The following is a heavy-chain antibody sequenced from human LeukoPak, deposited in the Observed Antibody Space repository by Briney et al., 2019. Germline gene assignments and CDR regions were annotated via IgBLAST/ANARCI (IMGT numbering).Heavy chain of an antibody. CDR1: GFTFSSYG. V-gene: IGHV3-33*01. CDR3: GRDATREGLHDAFDI. J-gene: IGHJ3*02. CDR2: IWYDGSNK. Sequence: GGSLRLSCAASGFTFSSYGMHWVRQAPGKGLEWVAVIWYDGSNKYYADSVKGRFTISRDNSKNTLYLQMNSLRAEDTAVYYCGRDATREGLHDAFDIWGQGTMVTVSS.